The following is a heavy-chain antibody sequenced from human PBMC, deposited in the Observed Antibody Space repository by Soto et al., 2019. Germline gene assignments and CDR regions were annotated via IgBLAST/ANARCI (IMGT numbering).Heavy chain of an antibody. CDR1: GFTFSSYA. CDR3: ATYAFPYGGNTDY. D-gene: IGHD4-17*01. V-gene: IGHV3-30-3*01. Sequence: GGSLRLSCAASGFTFSSYAMHWVRQAPGKGLEWVAVISYDGSNKYYADSVKGRFTISRDNSKNTLYLQMNSLRAEDTAVYYCATYAFPYGGNTDYWGQGTLVTVSS. CDR2: ISYDGSNK. J-gene: IGHJ4*02.